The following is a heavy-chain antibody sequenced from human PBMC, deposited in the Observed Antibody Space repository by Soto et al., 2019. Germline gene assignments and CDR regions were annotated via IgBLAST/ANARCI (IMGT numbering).Heavy chain of an antibody. Sequence: EVQLLESGGGLVQPGGSLRLSCAASGFSFSTYSMAWVRQAPGKGPEWDSGLSHGGAYTFYADSVKGRFTIAVDISQNTVYLQMNILRTEDTAVYYCAKWSGYGDAWGQGTLVTVSS. J-gene: IGHJ4*02. CDR1: GFSFSTYS. CDR2: LSHGGAYT. D-gene: IGHD4-17*01. V-gene: IGHV3-23*01. CDR3: AKWSGYGDA.